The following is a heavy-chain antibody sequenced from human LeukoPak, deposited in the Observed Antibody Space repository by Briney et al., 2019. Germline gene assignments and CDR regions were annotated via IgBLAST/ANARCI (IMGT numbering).Heavy chain of an antibody. J-gene: IGHJ3*02. CDR2: ISNSGTT. D-gene: IGHD2-21*02. CDR3: ARDVVVTSSPDAFDI. CDR1: GDSVTSGGYL. Sequence: SQTLSLTCTVSGDSVTSGGYLWTWIHQHPGKGLDWIGYISNSGTTSYNPSLRSRVSISVDTSNNQFSLRLSSVTAADTAVYYCARDVVVTSSPDAFDIWGQGTMVTVSS. V-gene: IGHV4-31*03.